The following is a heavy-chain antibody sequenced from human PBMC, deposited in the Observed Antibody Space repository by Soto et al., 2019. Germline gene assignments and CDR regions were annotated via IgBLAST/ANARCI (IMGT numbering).Heavy chain of an antibody. Sequence: QVQVVQSGAEVKKPGASVKVSCKASGYTFTDYYMHWIRQAPGQGLEWMGWIAPHRDGTEFAQKFQGRINLTGDTSTSTAYMELTGLTSADTAVYFCARGPYGDNAFDIWGQGTVVTVSS. D-gene: IGHD4-17*01. CDR3: ARGPYGDNAFDI. V-gene: IGHV1-2*02. CDR1: GYTFTDYY. CDR2: IAPHRDGT. J-gene: IGHJ3*02.